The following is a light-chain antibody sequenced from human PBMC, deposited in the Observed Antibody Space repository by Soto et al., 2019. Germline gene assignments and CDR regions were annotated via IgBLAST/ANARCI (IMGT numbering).Light chain of an antibody. Sequence: ELVLTQSPGTLSLSPGERATLSCRASQSISSSYLAWYQQKPGQAPRLLIYGASSRATGIPDRFSGSGSGTDFTLTISRLEPEDFAVYYCQQYGRTFGQGTKV. J-gene: IGKJ1*01. CDR3: QQYGRT. CDR2: GAS. CDR1: QSISSSY. V-gene: IGKV3-20*01.